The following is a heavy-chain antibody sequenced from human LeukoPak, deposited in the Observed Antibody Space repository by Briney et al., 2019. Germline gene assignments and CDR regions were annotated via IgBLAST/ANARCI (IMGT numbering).Heavy chain of an antibody. J-gene: IGHJ6*03. CDR1: GFTFSRYA. D-gene: IGHD3-16*02. CDR2: ISGSGGIT. CDR3: AKNTISGGHYQYYMDV. Sequence: GGSLRLSCAASGFTFSRYAMSWVRQAPGKGLEWVSSISGSGGITSHADSLKGRFTISRDNSKNTLFLQMNSLRAEDTAVYYCAKNTISGGHYQYYMDVWGKGTTVTVSS. V-gene: IGHV3-23*01.